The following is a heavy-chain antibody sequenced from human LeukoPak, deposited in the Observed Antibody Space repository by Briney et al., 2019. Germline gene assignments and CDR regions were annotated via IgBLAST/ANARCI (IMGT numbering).Heavy chain of an antibody. V-gene: IGHV1-69*04. CDR2: IIPILGIA. D-gene: IGHD4-23*01. Sequence: GASVKVSCKASGGTFSSYAISWVRQAPGQGLEWMGRIIPILGIANYAQKFQGRVTITADKSTSTAYMELSSLRSEDTAVYYCARVAVVSPHFDYWGQGTLVTVSS. CDR3: ARVAVVSPHFDY. CDR1: GGTFSSYA. J-gene: IGHJ4*02.